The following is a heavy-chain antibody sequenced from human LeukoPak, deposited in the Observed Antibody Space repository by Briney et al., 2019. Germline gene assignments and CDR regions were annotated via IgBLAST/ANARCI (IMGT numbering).Heavy chain of an antibody. CDR1: GGSISSGSYY. CDR3: ARESSVYYGSGSRPYYFDY. CDR2: IYYSGST. Sequence: SETLSLTCAVSGGSISSGSYYWGWIRQPPGKGLEWIGSIYYSGSTYYNPSLKSRVTISVDTSENQFSLKLSSVTAADTAVYYCARESSVYYGSGSRPYYFDYWGQGTLVTVSS. V-gene: IGHV4-39*02. J-gene: IGHJ4*02. D-gene: IGHD3-10*01.